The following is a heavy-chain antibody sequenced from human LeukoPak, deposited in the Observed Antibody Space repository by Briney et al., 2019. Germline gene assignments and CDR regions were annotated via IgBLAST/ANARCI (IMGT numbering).Heavy chain of an antibody. J-gene: IGHJ4*02. V-gene: IGHV3-30*03. CDR1: GFTFSSYG. Sequence: GGSLRLSCAASGFTFSSYGMHWVRQAPGKGLEWVAVISYDGSKRSYGDSVKGRFTISRDSSENTVSLQMNSLRAEDTAVYFCAREGTDGDNAERPDYWGQGTLVTVSS. CDR2: ISYDGSKR. D-gene: IGHD5-24*01. CDR3: AREGTDGDNAERPDY.